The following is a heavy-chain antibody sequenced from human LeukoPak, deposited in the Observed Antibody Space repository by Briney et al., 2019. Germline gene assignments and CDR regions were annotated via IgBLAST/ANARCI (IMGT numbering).Heavy chain of an antibody. CDR3: AREYYGSGSYYTGALDI. Sequence: ASVKVSCKASGYTFTGYYMHWVRQAPGQGLEWMGWINPNSGGTNYAQKFQGRVTMTRDTSISTAYMELSRLRSDDTAVYYCAREYYGSGSYYTGALDIWGQGTMVTVSS. J-gene: IGHJ3*02. V-gene: IGHV1-2*02. CDR1: GYTFTGYY. D-gene: IGHD3-10*01. CDR2: INPNSGGT.